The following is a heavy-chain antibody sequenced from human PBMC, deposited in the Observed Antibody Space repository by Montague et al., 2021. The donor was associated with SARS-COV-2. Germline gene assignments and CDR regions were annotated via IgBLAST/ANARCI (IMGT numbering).Heavy chain of an antibody. CDR2: IYTSGRT. V-gene: IGHV4-61*02. Sequence: TLSLTCSVSGDSIGSGSYYWSWIRQAPGEGLEWIGRIYTSGRTDYNPSLINRVIISLDTSKNQFSPKLSSLTTADTGVYYCARAPDDYGTFGYWGQGTTVIVSS. CDR3: ARAPDDYGTFGY. D-gene: IGHD4-17*01. CDR1: GDSIGSGSYY. J-gene: IGHJ4*02.